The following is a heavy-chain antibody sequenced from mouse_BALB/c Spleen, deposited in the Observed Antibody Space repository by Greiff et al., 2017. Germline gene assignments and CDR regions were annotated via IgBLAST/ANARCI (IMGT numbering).Heavy chain of an antibody. CDR3: ARRAYYGLDY. V-gene: IGHV5-12-1*01. D-gene: IGHD1-2*01. CDR2: ISSGGGST. CDR1: GFAFSSYD. Sequence: DVKLVESGGGLVKPGGSLKLSCAASGFAFSSYDMSWVRQTPEKRLEWVAYISSGGGSTYYPDTVKGRFTISRDNAKNTLYLQMSSLKSEDTAMYYCARRAYYGLDYWGQGTTLTVSS. J-gene: IGHJ2*01.